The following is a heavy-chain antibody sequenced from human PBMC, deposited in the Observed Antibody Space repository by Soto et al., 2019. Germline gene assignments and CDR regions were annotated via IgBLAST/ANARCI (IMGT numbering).Heavy chain of an antibody. J-gene: IGHJ5*02. Sequence: PGGFLRLSCAASGFTFRNYGMNWVRQAPGKGLEWVSYISSSSSTIYYADSVKGRFTISRDNAKNSLYLQMNSLRDEDTAVYYCAREYFDWSNWFDPWGQGTLVTVSS. CDR1: GFTFRNYG. D-gene: IGHD3-9*01. CDR3: AREYFDWSNWFDP. V-gene: IGHV3-48*02. CDR2: ISSSSSTI.